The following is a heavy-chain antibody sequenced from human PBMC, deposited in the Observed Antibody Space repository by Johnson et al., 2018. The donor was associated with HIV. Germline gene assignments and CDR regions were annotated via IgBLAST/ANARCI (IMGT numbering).Heavy chain of an antibody. CDR1: GFTFSSYA. V-gene: IGHV3-64*07. J-gene: IGHJ3*02. D-gene: IGHD5-18*01. Sequence: VQLVESGGGLVQPGGSLRLSCAASGFTFSSYAMHWVRQAPGKGLEYVSAINWNGGTTGYSDSVKGRFTISRDNAKNSLYLQMNSLRAEDTAVYYCAAVDTVMVTGAFDIWGQGTMVTVSS. CDR2: INWNGGTT. CDR3: AAVDTVMVTGAFDI.